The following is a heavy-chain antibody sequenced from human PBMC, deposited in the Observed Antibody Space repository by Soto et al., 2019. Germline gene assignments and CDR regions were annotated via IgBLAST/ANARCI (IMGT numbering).Heavy chain of an antibody. Sequence: GGSLRLSCSASGFIFNNYAMSWVRQAPGKGLEWVSTISGSGANTYYPDSVKGRFTISRDNSKNTLYIQMNSLRAEDTAVYYCAKDYGSSRYFFDYWGQGTLVTVSS. CDR2: ISGSGANT. CDR1: GFIFNNYA. D-gene: IGHD6-19*01. J-gene: IGHJ4*02. CDR3: AKDYGSSRYFFDY. V-gene: IGHV3-23*01.